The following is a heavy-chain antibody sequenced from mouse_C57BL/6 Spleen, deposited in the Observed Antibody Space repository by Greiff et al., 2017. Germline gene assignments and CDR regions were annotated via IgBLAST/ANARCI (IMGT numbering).Heavy chain of an antibody. Sequence: VQLQQSGAELVKPGASVKLSCTASGFNIKDYYMHWVKQRTEQGLEWIGRIDPEDGETKYAPKFQGKATITADTSSNTAYLQLSSLTSEDTAVYYCARPLYDYAEAWFAYWGQGTLVTVSA. V-gene: IGHV14-2*01. D-gene: IGHD2-4*01. CDR2: IDPEDGET. CDR3: ARPLYDYAEAWFAY. J-gene: IGHJ3*01. CDR1: GFNIKDYY.